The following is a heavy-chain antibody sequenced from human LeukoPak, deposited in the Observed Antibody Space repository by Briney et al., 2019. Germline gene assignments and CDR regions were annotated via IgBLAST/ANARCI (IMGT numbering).Heavy chain of an antibody. Sequence: PGGSLRLSCAAPGFTFSSYSMNWVRQAPGKGLEWVSYISSSSSTIYYADSVKDRFTISRDNAKNSLYLQMNCLRAEDTAVYYCARDPATYYYGSGSYEGDYWGQGTLVTVST. D-gene: IGHD3-10*01. CDR2: ISSSSSTI. V-gene: IGHV3-48*01. J-gene: IGHJ4*02. CDR1: GFTFSSYS. CDR3: ARDPATYYYGSGSYEGDY.